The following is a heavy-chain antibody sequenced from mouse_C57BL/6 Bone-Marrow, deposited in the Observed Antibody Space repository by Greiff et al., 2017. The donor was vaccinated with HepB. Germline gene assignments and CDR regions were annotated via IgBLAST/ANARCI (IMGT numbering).Heavy chain of an antibody. D-gene: IGHD1-1*01. Sequence: QVQLQQSGAELVRPGTSVKVSCKASGYAFTNYLIEWVKQRPGQGLEWIGVINPGSGGTNYNEKFKGKATLTADKSSSTAYMQLSSLTSEDSAVYFCAREGPGSSPSYWYFDVWGTGTTVTVSS. CDR2: INPGSGGT. CDR3: AREGPGSSPSYWYFDV. CDR1: GYAFTNYL. J-gene: IGHJ1*03. V-gene: IGHV1-54*01.